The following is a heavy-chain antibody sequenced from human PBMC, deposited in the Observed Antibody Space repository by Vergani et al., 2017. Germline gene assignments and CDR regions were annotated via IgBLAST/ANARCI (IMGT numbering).Heavy chain of an antibody. CDR1: GYTFTNYP. D-gene: IGHD2/OR15-2a*01. Sequence: QVQLLQSGSELKKPGASVRISCEASGYTFTNYPLIWLRQSPGQGLEFMGWINTNSGNPTYAPGFTGRFVFCVDTSVSTAYLQVSGLEAEDSAVYYCAGGREWRLTEYLYGMDVWGQGTTVTVSS. CDR2: INTNSGNP. CDR3: AGGREWRLTEYLYGMDV. J-gene: IGHJ6*02. V-gene: IGHV7-4-1*02.